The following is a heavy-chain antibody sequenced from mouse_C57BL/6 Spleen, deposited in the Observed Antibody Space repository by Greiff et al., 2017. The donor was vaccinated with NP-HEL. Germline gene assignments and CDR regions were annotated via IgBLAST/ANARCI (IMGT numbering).Heavy chain of an antibody. CDR1: GFTFNTYS. J-gene: IGHJ2*01. V-gene: IGHV10-3*01. CDR2: IRCKTSNYAT. Sequence: EVMLVESGGGLVHPKGSLKLSCAASGFTFNTYSMPWVRQAPVKGFEWVARIRCKTSNYATYYADSVKDRFTISRDDSQSTHYQQMNNLKTEDTVMYYGVRRDLFDYWGQGTTLTVSS. D-gene: IGHD3-3*01. CDR3: VRRDLFDY.